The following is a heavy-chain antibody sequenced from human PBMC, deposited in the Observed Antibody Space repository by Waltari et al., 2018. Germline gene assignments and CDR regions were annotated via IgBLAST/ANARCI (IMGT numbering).Heavy chain of an antibody. CDR1: GFTFSTFW. CDR2: IKSDGSAT. J-gene: IGHJ5*02. Sequence: EVQLVESGGDLVQPGGSLRLSCEASGFTFSTFWVHWVRQVPGKGLVWVSRIKSDGSATSYADSVKGRFTISRDNAKNTVYLQMNSLRAEDTAVYHCASDVHSGRYGWFDPWGQGTLVTVSS. CDR3: ASDVHSGRYGWFDP. D-gene: IGHD1-26*01. V-gene: IGHV3-74*01.